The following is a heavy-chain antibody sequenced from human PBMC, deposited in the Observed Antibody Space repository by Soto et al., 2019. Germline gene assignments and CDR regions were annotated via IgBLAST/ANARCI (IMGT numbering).Heavy chain of an antibody. J-gene: IGHJ6*02. V-gene: IGHV1-69*12. Sequence: QVQVVQSGAEVKKPGSSVKVSCKASGGSFSNYGISWVRQAPGQGLEWMGGIIPVFGTPHYAQKFQDRVTITADEXTXTXXMEVSSLTSEDTAVXXCXXXXXXXXXXXXXXXXXVWGQGTTVTVSS. CDR2: IIPVFGTP. CDR3: XXXXXXXXXXXXXXXXXV. CDR1: GGSFSNYG.